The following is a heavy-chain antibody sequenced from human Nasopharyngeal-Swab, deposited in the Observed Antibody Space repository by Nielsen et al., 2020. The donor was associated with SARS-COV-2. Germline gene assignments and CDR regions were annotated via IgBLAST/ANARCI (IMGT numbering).Heavy chain of an antibody. Sequence: SVKVSCKASGGTFSSYAISWVRQAPGQGLEWLGWIIPIFGTANYAQKFQGRVTITADESTSTAYMELSSLRSEDTAVYYCARDHMYCSSTSCQPNEDYYMDVWGKGTTVTVSS. CDR3: ARDHMYCSSTSCQPNEDYYMDV. D-gene: IGHD2-2*01. CDR2: IIPIFGTA. V-gene: IGHV1-69*13. CDR1: GGTFSSYA. J-gene: IGHJ6*03.